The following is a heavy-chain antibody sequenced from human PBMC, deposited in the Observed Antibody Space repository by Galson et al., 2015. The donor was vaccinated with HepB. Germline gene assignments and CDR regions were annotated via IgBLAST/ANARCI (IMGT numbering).Heavy chain of an antibody. D-gene: IGHD2-2*01. CDR2: IKQDGSEK. CDR1: GFTFSSYW. CDR3: ARASGCSSTSCHPIFTYYYYYGMDV. V-gene: IGHV3-7*03. Sequence: SLRLSCAASGFTFSSYWMSWVRQAPGKGLEWVANIKQDGSEKYYVDSVKGRFTISRDNAKNSLYLQMNSLRAEDTAVYYCARASGCSSTSCHPIFTYYYYYGMDVWGQGTTVTVSS. J-gene: IGHJ6*02.